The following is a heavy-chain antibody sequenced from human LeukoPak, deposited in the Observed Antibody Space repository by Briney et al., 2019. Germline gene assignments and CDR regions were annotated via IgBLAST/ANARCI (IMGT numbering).Heavy chain of an antibody. CDR2: IWYDGSNK. V-gene: IGHV3-33*01. Sequence: GGSLRLSCAASGFTFSSYGMHWVRQAPGKGLEWVAVIWYDGSNKYYADSVRGRFTISRDNSKNTLYLQMNSLRAEDTAVYYCARDPNYDFWSGYYGNYYGMDVWGQGTTVTVSS. J-gene: IGHJ6*02. CDR1: GFTFSSYG. D-gene: IGHD3-3*01. CDR3: ARDPNYDFWSGYYGNYYGMDV.